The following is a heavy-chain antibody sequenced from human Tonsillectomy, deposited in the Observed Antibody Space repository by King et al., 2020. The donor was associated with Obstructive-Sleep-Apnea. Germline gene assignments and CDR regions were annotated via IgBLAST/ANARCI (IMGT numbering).Heavy chain of an antibody. CDR3: ARDVYGDYDGSSY. V-gene: IGHV4-39*07. J-gene: IGHJ4*02. CDR1: GGSISSSSYY. Sequence: QLQESGPGLVKPSETLSLTCTVSGGSISSSSYYWGWIRQPPGKGLEWIGSIYHSGSTYYNPSLKSRVTISVDTSKNQFSLKLRSVTAADTAVYYCARDVYGDYDGSSYWGQGTLVTVSS. D-gene: IGHD4-17*01. CDR2: IYHSGST.